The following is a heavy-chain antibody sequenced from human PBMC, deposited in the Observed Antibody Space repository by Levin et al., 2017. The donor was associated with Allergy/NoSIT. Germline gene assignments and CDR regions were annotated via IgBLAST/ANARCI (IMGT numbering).Heavy chain of an antibody. CDR3: ARDSSSGIYWYFDL. D-gene: IGHD6-6*01. CDR2: MSYDGSNK. CDR1: GFTFSNYA. V-gene: IGHV3-30-3*01. Sequence: TGGSLRLSCAASGFTFSNYAMHWVRQAPGKGLEWVAVMSYDGSNKYYADSVKGRFTISRDNSKNALYLQMNSLRAEDTAVYYCARDSSSGIYWYFDLWGRGTLVTVSS. J-gene: IGHJ2*01.